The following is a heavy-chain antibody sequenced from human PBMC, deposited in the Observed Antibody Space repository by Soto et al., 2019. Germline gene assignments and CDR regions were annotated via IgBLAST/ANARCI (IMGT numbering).Heavy chain of an antibody. J-gene: IGHJ4*02. D-gene: IGHD6-19*01. V-gene: IGHV3-23*01. CDR2: ISGSGGST. CDR1: AFTFCSYA. Sequence: GGALRLPCAASAFTFCSYAMSWVRQAPGKGLEWVLAISGSGGSTYCADSVKGRFTISRDKSKNTLYLQMNSLRSEDTAVYYCARRSSGWYLDYWGQGTLVTLSS. CDR3: ARRSSGWYLDY.